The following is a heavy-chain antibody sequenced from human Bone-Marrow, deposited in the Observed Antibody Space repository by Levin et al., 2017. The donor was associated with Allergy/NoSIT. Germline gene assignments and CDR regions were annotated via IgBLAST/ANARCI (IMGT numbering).Heavy chain of an antibody. J-gene: IGHJ4*02. CDR2: ISWSSSVI. Sequence: SLKISCTASGFVFDDYAMHWVRLSPGKGLEWVSGISWSSSVIAYAASVKGRFIISRDNVKNSVDLQMNDLKTEDTAVYYCAKAKTNSGFVVGFDSWGQGTRVIVSP. D-gene: IGHD1-26*01. CDR3: AKAKTNSGFVVGFDS. CDR1: GFVFDDYA. V-gene: IGHV3-9*01.